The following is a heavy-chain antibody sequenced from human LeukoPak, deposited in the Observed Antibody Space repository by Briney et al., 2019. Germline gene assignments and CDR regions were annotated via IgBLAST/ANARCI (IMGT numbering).Heavy chain of an antibody. J-gene: IGHJ3*01. V-gene: IGHV3-30*02. CDR2: VRFDGSDK. CDR3: AKSLYPDAFDV. Sequence: GGSLRLSCAASGFTFRSHDMHWVRQAPGKGLEWVTFVRFDGSDKKYADSVKGRFTISRDNSKNTLSLQMISLRAEDTAVYYCAKSLYPDAFDVWGPGTMVTVS. CDR1: GFTFRSHD. D-gene: IGHD2-8*01.